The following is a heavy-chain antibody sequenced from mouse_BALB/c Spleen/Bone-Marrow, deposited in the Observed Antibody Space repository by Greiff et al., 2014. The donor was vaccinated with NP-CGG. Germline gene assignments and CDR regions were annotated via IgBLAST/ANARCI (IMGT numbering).Heavy chain of an antibody. Sequence: EVQRVESGAELVKPGASVKLSCTASGFNIKDTYMHWVKQRPEQGREWIGRIDPANGNTKYDPKFQGKASITADTSSNTAYLQLSSLTSEDTAVYYCASYVYGYYFDYWGQGTTLTVSS. J-gene: IGHJ2*01. CDR3: ASYVYGYYFDY. D-gene: IGHD2-2*01. V-gene: IGHV14-3*02. CDR1: GFNIKDTY. CDR2: IDPANGNT.